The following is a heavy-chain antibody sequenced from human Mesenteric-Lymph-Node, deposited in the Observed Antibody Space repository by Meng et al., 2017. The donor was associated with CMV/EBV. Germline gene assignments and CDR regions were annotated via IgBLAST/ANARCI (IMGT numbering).Heavy chain of an antibody. V-gene: IGHV1-2*02. Sequence: YTFTGYYMHWVRQAPGQGLEWMGWINPNSGGTNYAQKFQGRVTMTRDTSISTAYMELSRLRPDDTAVYYCARDVGYCSSTSCPFGYWGQGTLVTVSS. CDR3: ARDVGYCSSTSCPFGY. CDR1: YTFTGYY. CDR2: INPNSGGT. J-gene: IGHJ4*02. D-gene: IGHD2-2*01.